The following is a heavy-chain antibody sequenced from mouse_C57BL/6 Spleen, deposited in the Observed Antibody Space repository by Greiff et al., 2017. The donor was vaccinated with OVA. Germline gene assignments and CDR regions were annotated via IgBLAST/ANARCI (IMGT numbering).Heavy chain of an antibody. J-gene: IGHJ2*01. D-gene: IGHD2-2*01. CDR2: IDPSDSYT. Sequence: QVQLQQPGAELVMPGASVKLSCKASGYTFTSYWMHWVKQRPGQGLEWIGEIDPSDSYTNYNQKFKGKSTLTVDKSSSTAYMQLSSQTSEDSAVNNCARYGYYFDYWGQGTPLTVSS. CDR1: GYTFTSYW. V-gene: IGHV1-69*01. CDR3: ARYGYYFDY.